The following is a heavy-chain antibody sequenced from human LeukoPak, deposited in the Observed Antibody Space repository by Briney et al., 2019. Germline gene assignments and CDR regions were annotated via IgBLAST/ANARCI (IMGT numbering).Heavy chain of an antibody. V-gene: IGHV3-30*02. CDR2: IRYDGSNK. CDR3: ARVFPPYYDSSGYSQAEYFQH. D-gene: IGHD3-22*01. CDR1: GFTFSNYG. J-gene: IGHJ1*01. Sequence: GGSLRLSCAASGFTFSNYGMHWVRQAPGKGLEWVAFIRYDGSNKYFADSLKGRFTISRDNSKNTLYLQMNSLRPEDTAVYYCARVFPPYYDSSGYSQAEYFQHWGQGTLVTVSS.